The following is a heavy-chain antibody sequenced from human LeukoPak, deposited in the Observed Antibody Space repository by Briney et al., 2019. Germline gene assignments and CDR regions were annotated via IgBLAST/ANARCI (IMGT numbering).Heavy chain of an antibody. V-gene: IGHV4-39*01. CDR2: IYYSGST. Sequence: PSETLSLTCTVSGGSISSSSYYWGWIRQPPRKGLEWIGSIYYSGSTYYNPSLKSRVTISVDTSKNQFSLKLSSVTAADTAVYYCARHGYYDSSGYSDYWGQGTLVTVSS. D-gene: IGHD3-22*01. CDR3: ARHGYYDSSGYSDY. J-gene: IGHJ4*02. CDR1: GGSISSSSYY.